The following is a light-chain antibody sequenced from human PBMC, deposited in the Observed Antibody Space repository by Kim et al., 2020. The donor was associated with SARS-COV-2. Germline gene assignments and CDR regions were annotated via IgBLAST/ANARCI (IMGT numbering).Light chain of an antibody. Sequence: SYELTQPPSVAVAPGKTARISCGGNNIATKRVHWYQQKPGQAPVVVIYYDTDRPSGIPERFSGSNSGNTATLTISRVEAGDEADYYCQVWDGSSDHPYVFGTGTKVTVL. CDR2: YDT. CDR3: QVWDGSSDHPYV. J-gene: IGLJ1*01. CDR1: NIATKR. V-gene: IGLV3-21*04.